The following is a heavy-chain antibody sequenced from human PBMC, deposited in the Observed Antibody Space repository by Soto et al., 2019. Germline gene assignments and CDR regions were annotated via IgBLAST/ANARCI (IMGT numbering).Heavy chain of an antibody. Sequence: QLQLQESGSGLVKASQTLSLTCAVSGGSISGSPYSWSWIRQPPGKGLEWIGYIYDTGRTYYNPSLKSRVTISGDRYKNQFSLNVNSVTAADTAVYYCARTWKLINFDYWGQGTLVTVSS. CDR2: IYDTGRT. D-gene: IGHD2-8*01. V-gene: IGHV4-30-2*01. CDR1: GGSISGSPYS. CDR3: ARTWKLINFDY. J-gene: IGHJ4*02.